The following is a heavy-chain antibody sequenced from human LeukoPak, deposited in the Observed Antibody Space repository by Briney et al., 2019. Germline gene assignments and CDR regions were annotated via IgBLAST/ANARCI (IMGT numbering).Heavy chain of an antibody. CDR1: GRGFTYYW. V-gene: IGHV5-51*01. CDR3: ARLPNSGADLTWFDP. Sequence: GASMQIASKASGRGFTYYWIAWVRRVPGKGREWMGIMYPYDSHTRYSPSFPGQVTISAHKSISTAYLQLSSLKASDTAMYYCARLPNSGADLTWFDPWGQGTLVTVSS. J-gene: IGHJ5*02. D-gene: IGHD3-10*01. CDR2: MYPYDSHT.